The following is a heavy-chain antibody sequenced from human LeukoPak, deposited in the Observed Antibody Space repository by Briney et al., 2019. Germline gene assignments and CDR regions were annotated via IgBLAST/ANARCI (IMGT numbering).Heavy chain of an antibody. J-gene: IGHJ4*03. D-gene: IGHD6-25*01. CDR2: ISAGGDTT. CDR1: GFTFSSYI. CDR3: AAISYSGTWPVGY. V-gene: IGHV3-23*01. Sequence: GGSVRHSCAGSGFTFSSYIMNWVRHAPGEGLEWVSGISAGGDTTYTADSVRGRFTISRDNSNNTLYLQMNTLTAEDTAVYYCAAISYSGTWPVGYWGHAILVCVTA.